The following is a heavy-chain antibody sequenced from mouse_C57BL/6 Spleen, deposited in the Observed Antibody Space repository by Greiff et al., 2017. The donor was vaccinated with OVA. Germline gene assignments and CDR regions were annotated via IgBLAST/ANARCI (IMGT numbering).Heavy chain of an antibody. CDR1: GFNIKDYY. Sequence: DVKLQESGAELVKPGASVKLSCTASGFNIKDYYMHWVKQRTEQGLEWIGRIDPEDGETKYAPKFQGKATITADTSSNTAYLQLSSLTSEDTAVYYCARGRFPYAMDYWGQGTSVTVSS. J-gene: IGHJ4*01. CDR2: IDPEDGET. D-gene: IGHD1-1*01. CDR3: ARGRFPYAMDY. V-gene: IGHV14-2*01.